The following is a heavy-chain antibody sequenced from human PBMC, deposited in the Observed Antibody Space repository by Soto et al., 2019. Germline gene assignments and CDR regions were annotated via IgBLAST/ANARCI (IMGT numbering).Heavy chain of an antibody. Sequence: ASVKVSCKASGYIFTDYYIHWVRQAPGQGLEWMGWINTNSGGTNYAQKFQGRVTMTRDTSISTAYMELSRLTSDDTAVYYCARTQTNDYWGQGTLVTVSS. CDR1: GYIFTDYY. CDR3: ARTQTNDY. V-gene: IGHV1-2*02. CDR2: INTNSGGT. J-gene: IGHJ4*02.